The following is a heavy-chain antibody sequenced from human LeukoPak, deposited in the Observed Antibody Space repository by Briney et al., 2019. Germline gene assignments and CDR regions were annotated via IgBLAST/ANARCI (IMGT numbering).Heavy chain of an antibody. CDR1: GFTFGDYA. J-gene: IGHJ4*02. Sequence: GGSLRLSCTASGFTFGDYAMSWVRQAPGKGLEWVGFIRSKAYGGTTEYAASVKGRFTISRDDSKSIAYLQMNSLKTEDTAVYYCTRHYYDSSAQPYSWGQGTLVTVSS. D-gene: IGHD3-22*01. CDR3: TRHYYDSSAQPYS. V-gene: IGHV3-49*04. CDR2: IRSKAYGGTT.